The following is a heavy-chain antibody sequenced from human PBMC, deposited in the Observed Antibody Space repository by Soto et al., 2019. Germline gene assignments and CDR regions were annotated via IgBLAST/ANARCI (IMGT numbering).Heavy chain of an antibody. CDR2: IYYSGST. J-gene: IGHJ3*02. Sequence: SETLSLTCTVSGGSISSSSYYWGWIRQPPGKGLEWIGSIYYSGSTYYNPSLKSRVTISVDTSKNQFSLKLSSVTAADTAVYYCARDQAYGIAAADDAFDIWGQGTMVTVSS. CDR1: GGSISSSSYY. CDR3: ARDQAYGIAAADDAFDI. D-gene: IGHD6-13*01. V-gene: IGHV4-39*07.